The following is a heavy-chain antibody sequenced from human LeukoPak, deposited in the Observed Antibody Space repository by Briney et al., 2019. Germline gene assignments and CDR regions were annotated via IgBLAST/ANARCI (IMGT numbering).Heavy chain of an antibody. J-gene: IGHJ4*02. V-gene: IGHV5-51*01. Sequence: GESLKISCKGSGYSFTNYWIGWVRQMPGKGLEWMGIIYPGDSDTRYSPSSQGQVTISADKSISTAYLQWSSLKASDTAIYYCARSSGPRHFDYWGQGTLVTVSS. CDR1: GYSFTNYW. CDR3: ARSSGPRHFDY. D-gene: IGHD3-10*01. CDR2: IYPGDSDT.